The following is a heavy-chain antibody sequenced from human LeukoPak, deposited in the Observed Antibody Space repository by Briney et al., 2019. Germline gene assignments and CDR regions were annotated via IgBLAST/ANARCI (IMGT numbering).Heavy chain of an antibody. D-gene: IGHD1-1*01. J-gene: IGHJ6*02. CDR3: ARYKVPEYYYGMDV. CDR1: GFTFSRYW. CDR2: IKSDETNT. Sequence: GGSLRLSCAASGFTFSRYWMHWVRQSPTRGLEWVSRIKSDETNTTYADSVKGRFIISRDNAKNTLYLQMDSLRAEDTAVYYCARYKVPEYYYGMDVWGQGTTVTVSS. V-gene: IGHV3-74*03.